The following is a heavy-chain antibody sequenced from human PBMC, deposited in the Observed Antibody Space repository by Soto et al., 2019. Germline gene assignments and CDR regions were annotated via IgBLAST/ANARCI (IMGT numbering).Heavy chain of an antibody. CDR1: GFTFDDYA. Sequence: GGSLRLSCAASGFTFDDYAMHWVRQAPGKGLEWVSGISWNSGSIGYADSVKGRFTISRDNAKNSLYLQMNSLRAEDTALYYCAKDISAYYDILTGYYIMDVWGQGTTVTVSS. CDR2: ISWNSGSI. CDR3: AKDISAYYDILTGYYIMDV. J-gene: IGHJ6*02. D-gene: IGHD3-9*01. V-gene: IGHV3-9*01.